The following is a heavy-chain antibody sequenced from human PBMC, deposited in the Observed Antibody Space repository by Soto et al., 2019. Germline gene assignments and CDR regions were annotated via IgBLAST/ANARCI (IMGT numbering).Heavy chain of an antibody. CDR2: ISAYNGNT. CDR3: ARDLSSNLVGYSGGSPWFDP. CDR1: GYTFTSYG. Sequence: ASVKVSCKASGYTFTSYGISWVRQAPGQGLEWMGWISAYNGNTNYAQKLQGRVTMTTDTSTSTAYMELRSLRSDDTAVYYCARDLSSNLVGYSGGSPWFDPWGQGTLVTVSS. V-gene: IGHV1-18*01. J-gene: IGHJ5*02. D-gene: IGHD2-15*01.